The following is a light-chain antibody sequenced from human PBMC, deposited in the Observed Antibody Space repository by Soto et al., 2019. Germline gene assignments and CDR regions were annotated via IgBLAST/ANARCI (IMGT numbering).Light chain of an antibody. J-gene: IGKJ1*01. Sequence: EIVMTESPATVSLSPWERAPLSWGASQSVSSNLAWYQQKPGQAPRLLIYGASTRATGIPARFSGSGSGTEFTLTISSLQSEDFAVYYCQQYNNWPRTFGQGTKVDIK. V-gene: IGKV3-15*01. CDR1: QSVSSN. CDR2: GAS. CDR3: QQYNNWPRT.